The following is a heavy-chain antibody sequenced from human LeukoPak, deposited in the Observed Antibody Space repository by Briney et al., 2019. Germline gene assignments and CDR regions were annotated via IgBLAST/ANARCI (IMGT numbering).Heavy chain of an antibody. CDR2: INHYGNT. J-gene: IGHJ4*02. V-gene: IGHV4-34*01. D-gene: IGHD2-2*01. Sequence: SETLSLTCHVYNGSFSGYYWSWIRQPPGKGLEWIGEINHYGNTNYNSSLKSRITISIDTSKRQFSLNLNSVTAADTAVYYCARLIVVVPAAPYFDYWGQGTLVTVSS. CDR3: ARLIVVVPAAPYFDY. CDR1: NGSFSGYY.